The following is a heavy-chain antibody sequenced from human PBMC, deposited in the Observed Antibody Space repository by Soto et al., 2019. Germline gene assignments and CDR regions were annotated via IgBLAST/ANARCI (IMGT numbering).Heavy chain of an antibody. Sequence: GGSLRLSCAASGFTLSSNAISWVRQAPGKGLEWVSGISSSGGSTYYADSVKGRFTISRDNSKNMLYLQMNNLRAEDTAVYYCAIAQGGRYFDYWGQGTPVTVSS. D-gene: IGHD2-15*01. CDR1: GFTLSSNA. J-gene: IGHJ4*02. CDR3: AIAQGGRYFDY. V-gene: IGHV3-23*01. CDR2: ISSSGGST.